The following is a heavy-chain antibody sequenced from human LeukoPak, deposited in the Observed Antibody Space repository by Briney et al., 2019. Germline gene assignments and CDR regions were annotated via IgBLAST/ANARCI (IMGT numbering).Heavy chain of an antibody. D-gene: IGHD2-8*01. V-gene: IGHV3-23*01. CDR3: AKDSGVSVVHGMDV. CDR2: ISGSGGST. Sequence: GGSLRLSCAASGFTFSSYAMSWVRQAPGKGLEWVSAISGSGGSTYYADSVKGRFTISRDNSKNTLYLQMNSLRAEDTAVYYCAKDSGVSVVHGMDVWGQGTTVTVSS. CDR1: GFTFSSYA. J-gene: IGHJ6*02.